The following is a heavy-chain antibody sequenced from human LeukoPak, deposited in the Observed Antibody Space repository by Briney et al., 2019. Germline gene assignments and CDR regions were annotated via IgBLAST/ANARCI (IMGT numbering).Heavy chain of an antibody. CDR2: IYPGDSDT. J-gene: IGHJ5*02. Sequence: GESLKISCKGSGYRFTSYWIGWVRQMPGKGLEWMGIIYPGDSDTRYSPSFQGQVTNSADKAISTAYLQWSILKASDTAMYYCASRLITMVRGVPGWFDPWGQGTLVTVSS. V-gene: IGHV5-51*01. D-gene: IGHD3-10*01. CDR3: ASRLITMVRGVPGWFDP. CDR1: GYRFTSYW.